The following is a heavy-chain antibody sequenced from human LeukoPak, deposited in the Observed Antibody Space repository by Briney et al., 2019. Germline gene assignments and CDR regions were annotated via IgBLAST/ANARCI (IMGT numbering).Heavy chain of an antibody. J-gene: IGHJ4*02. CDR2: IYYSGST. V-gene: IGHV4-59*01. Sequence: SETLSLTCTVSGGSISSYYWSWIRQPPGKGLEWMGYIYYSGSTNYNPSLKSRVTISVDTSKNQFSLKLSSVTAADTAVYYCARGVEYSSSSGLGYWGQGTLVTVSS. CDR1: GGSISSYY. CDR3: ARGVEYSSSSGLGY. D-gene: IGHD6-6*01.